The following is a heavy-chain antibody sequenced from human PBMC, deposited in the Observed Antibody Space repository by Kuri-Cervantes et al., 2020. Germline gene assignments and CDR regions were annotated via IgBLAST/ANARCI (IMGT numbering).Heavy chain of an antibody. J-gene: IGHJ6*03. V-gene: IGHV3-9*01. CDR2: ISWNSGSI. CDR3: AREEDIVVVVAAFLTSEYYMDV. Sequence: SLKISCAASGFTFDDYAMHWVRQAPGKGLEWVSGISWNSGSIGYADSVKGRFTISRDNAKNSLYLQMNSLRAEDTAVYYCAREEDIVVVVAAFLTSEYYMDVWGKGTTVTVSS. D-gene: IGHD2-15*01. CDR1: GFTFDDYA.